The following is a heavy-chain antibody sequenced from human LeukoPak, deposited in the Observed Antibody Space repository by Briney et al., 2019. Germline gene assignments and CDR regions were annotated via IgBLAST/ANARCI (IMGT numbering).Heavy chain of an antibody. CDR3: AREVNYYDSSGDNWFDP. V-gene: IGHV3-7*01. Sequence: GGSLRLSCAASGFTFSSYWMSWVRQAPGKGLEWVANIKQDGSEKYYVDSVKGRFTISRDNAKNSLYLQMNSLRAEDTAVYYCAREVNYYDSSGDNWFDPWGQGTLDTVSS. J-gene: IGHJ5*02. CDR1: GFTFSSYW. CDR2: IKQDGSEK. D-gene: IGHD3-22*01.